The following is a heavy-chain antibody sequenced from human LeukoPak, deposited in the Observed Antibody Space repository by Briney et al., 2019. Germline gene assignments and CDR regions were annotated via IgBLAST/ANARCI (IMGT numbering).Heavy chain of an antibody. J-gene: IGHJ4*02. D-gene: IGHD2-2*01. CDR2: INHSGST. Sequence: SETLSLTCAVYGGSFSGYYWSWIRQPPGKGLEWIGEINHSGSTNYNPSLKSRVTISVDTSKNQFSLKLSSVTAADTAVYYCARGLIVVRPAYYFDYWGQGTLVTVSS. CDR1: GGSFSGYY. CDR3: ARGLIVVRPAYYFDY. V-gene: IGHV4-34*01.